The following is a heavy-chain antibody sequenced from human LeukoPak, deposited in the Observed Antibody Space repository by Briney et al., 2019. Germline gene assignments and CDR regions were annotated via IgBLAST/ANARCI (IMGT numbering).Heavy chain of an antibody. V-gene: IGHV3-15*01. CDR1: GFTFSSAW. CDR3: ARGFCSSTSCYQGPFDY. J-gene: IGHJ4*02. D-gene: IGHD2-2*01. Sequence: GGSLRLSCAASGFTFSSAWMAWVRQAPGKGLEWVGHIKNKTNGGTTDYAAPVKGRFIISRDDSKNTLYLQMNSLRTEDTAVYYCARGFCSSTSCYQGPFDYWGQGTLVTVSS. CDR2: IKNKTNGGTT.